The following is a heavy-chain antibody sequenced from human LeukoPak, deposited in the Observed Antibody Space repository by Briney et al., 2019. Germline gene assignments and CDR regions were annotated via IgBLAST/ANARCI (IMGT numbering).Heavy chain of an antibody. D-gene: IGHD1-26*01. Sequence: SETLSLTCTVSGGSISSYYWSWIRQPPGKGLEWIGYIYYSGSTNYNPSLKSRVTISVDTSKNQFSLKLSSVTAADTAVYYCARRRMEWELETGYYFDYWGQGTLVTVSS. J-gene: IGHJ4*02. CDR1: GGSISSYY. V-gene: IGHV4-59*12. CDR3: ARRRMEWELETGYYFDY. CDR2: IYYSGST.